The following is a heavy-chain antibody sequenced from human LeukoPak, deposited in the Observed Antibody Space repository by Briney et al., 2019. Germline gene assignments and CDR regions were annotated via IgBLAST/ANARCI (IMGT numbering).Heavy chain of an antibody. V-gene: IGHV4-61*02. CDR3: ARASGRPWLGSQSSITMVRGVIMYYFDY. Sequence: PSETLSLTCTVSGGSISSGSYYWSWIRQPAGKGLEWIGRIYTSGSTNYNPSLKSRVTISVDTSKNQFSLKLSSVTAADTAVYYCARASGRPWLGSQSSITMVRGVIMYYFDYWGQGTLVTVSS. CDR2: IYTSGST. D-gene: IGHD3-10*01. CDR1: GGSISSGSYY. J-gene: IGHJ4*02.